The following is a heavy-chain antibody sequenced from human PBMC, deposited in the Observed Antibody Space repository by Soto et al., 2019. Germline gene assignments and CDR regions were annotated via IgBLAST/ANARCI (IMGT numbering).Heavy chain of an antibody. CDR3: ATFGIAARLPFDY. D-gene: IGHD6-6*01. Sequence: GGSLRLSCAASGFTFSSYAMSWVRQAPGKGLEWVSAISGSGGSTYYADSVKGRFTISRDNSKNTLYLQMNSLRAEDTAVYYCATFGIAARLPFDYWGQGTMVTVYS. CDR1: GFTFSSYA. V-gene: IGHV3-23*01. J-gene: IGHJ4*02. CDR2: ISGSGGST.